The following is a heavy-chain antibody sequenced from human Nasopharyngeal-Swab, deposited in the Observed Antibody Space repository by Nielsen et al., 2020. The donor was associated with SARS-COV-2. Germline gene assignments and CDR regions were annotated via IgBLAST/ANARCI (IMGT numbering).Heavy chain of an antibody. CDR2: IWFDGIKN. D-gene: IGHD6-25*01. J-gene: IGHJ4*02. CDR1: GFTFSTTA. Sequence: AGSLRLSCAASGFTFSTTAMHWVRQAPGKGLVWVGFIWFDGIKNYYTDSVKGRFTISRDNSKNTLYLQMSSLGAEDTAVYYCVRQFGGSADFWGQGTLVTVSS. V-gene: IGHV3-33*01. CDR3: VRQFGGSADF.